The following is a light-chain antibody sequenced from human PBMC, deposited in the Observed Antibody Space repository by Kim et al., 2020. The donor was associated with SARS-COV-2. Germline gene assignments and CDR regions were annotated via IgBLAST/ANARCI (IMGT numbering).Light chain of an antibody. CDR3: QSYDSSLSGWV. CDR1: SSNIGAGFD. J-gene: IGLJ3*02. Sequence: QRVTISGTGTSSNIGAGFDVHWYQQRPGTAPKLLIYGNSNRPSGVPDRFSGSKSGTSASLAITGLQAEDEADYYCQSYDSSLSGWVFGGGTQLTVL. CDR2: GNS. V-gene: IGLV1-40*01.